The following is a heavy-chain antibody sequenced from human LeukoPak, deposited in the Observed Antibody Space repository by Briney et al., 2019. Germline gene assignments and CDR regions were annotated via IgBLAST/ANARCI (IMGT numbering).Heavy chain of an antibody. J-gene: IGHJ5*02. CDR2: INPNSGGT. D-gene: IGHD1-26*01. CDR1: GYTLTELS. Sequence: ASVKVSCKVSGYTLTELSMHWVRQAPGQGLEWMGRINPNSGGTNYAQKFQGRVTMTRDTSISTAYMELSRLRSDDTAVYYCARAPIVGATNWFDPWGQGTLVTVSS. V-gene: IGHV1-2*06. CDR3: ARAPIVGATNWFDP.